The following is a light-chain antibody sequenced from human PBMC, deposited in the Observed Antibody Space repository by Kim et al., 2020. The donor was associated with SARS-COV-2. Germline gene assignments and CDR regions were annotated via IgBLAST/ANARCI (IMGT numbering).Light chain of an antibody. J-gene: IGKJ4*01. V-gene: IGKV1-39*01. Sequence: GDRVTITCRTSQNIRTYLKLYPQRPGKAPKRLIYASSSLQSEVPSRFSGSGSGAGFPLTIAGLRADDFATYHCQQTYSNPPTFGGGTKVDIK. CDR2: ASS. CDR3: QQTYSNPPT. CDR1: QNIRTY.